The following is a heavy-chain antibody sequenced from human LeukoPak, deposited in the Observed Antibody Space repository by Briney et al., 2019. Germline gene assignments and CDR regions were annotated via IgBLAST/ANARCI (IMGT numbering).Heavy chain of an antibody. CDR1: GFTFSSYA. CDR3: AKARGYPRATWFDP. CDR2: ISGSGGST. Sequence: PGGSLRLSCAASGFTFSSYAMSWVRQAPGKGLEWVSAISGSGGSTYYADSVKGRFTISRDNSKNTLYLQMNSLRAEDTAVYCCAKARGYPRATWFDPWGQGTLVTVSS. J-gene: IGHJ5*02. D-gene: IGHD2-15*01. V-gene: IGHV3-23*01.